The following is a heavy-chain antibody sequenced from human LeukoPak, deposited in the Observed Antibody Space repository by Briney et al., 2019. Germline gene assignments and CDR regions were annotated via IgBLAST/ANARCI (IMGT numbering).Heavy chain of an antibody. CDR1: GFTFSSYS. Sequence: GGSLRLSCAASGFTFSSYSMNWVRQAPGKGLEWVSSISSSSSYIYYADSVKSRFTISRDNAKNSLYLQMNSLRAEDTAVYYCARSFYGSGSYQEYWGQGTLVTVSS. CDR2: ISSSSSYI. V-gene: IGHV3-21*01. D-gene: IGHD3-10*01. CDR3: ARSFYGSGSYQEY. J-gene: IGHJ4*02.